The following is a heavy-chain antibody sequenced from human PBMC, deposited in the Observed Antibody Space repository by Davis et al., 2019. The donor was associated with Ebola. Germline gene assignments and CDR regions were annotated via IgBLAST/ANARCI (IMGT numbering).Heavy chain of an antibody. Sequence: GESLKISCRGSGDNFANPWIGWVRQMPGKGLDWMGLFLLANSDTRYGPSFQGQVTMSVDKSTNTAYLQWSSLQASDTAMYYCVRGQYWGLGTLVSVSS. J-gene: IGHJ4*02. CDR3: VRGQY. CDR2: FLLANSDT. V-gene: IGHV5-51*01. CDR1: GDNFANPW.